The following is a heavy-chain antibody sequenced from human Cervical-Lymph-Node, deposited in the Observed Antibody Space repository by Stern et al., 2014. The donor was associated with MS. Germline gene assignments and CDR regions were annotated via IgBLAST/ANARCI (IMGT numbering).Heavy chain of an antibody. D-gene: IGHD6-13*01. V-gene: IGHV1-18*01. CDR3: AVAAAGTSWFDP. CDR1: GYTFTSYG. Sequence: QDQLVQSGAEVRKPGASVKLSCKASGYTFTSYGISWVRQAPGPGLEWMGWISVDNGNTDYAQKFQGRVTMTADTSTDTAYMELRRLRSDETAVYYCAVAAAGTSWFDPWGQGTLVTVTS. J-gene: IGHJ5*02. CDR2: ISVDNGNT.